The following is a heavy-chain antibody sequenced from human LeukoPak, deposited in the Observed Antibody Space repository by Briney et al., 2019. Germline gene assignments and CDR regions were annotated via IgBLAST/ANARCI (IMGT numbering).Heavy chain of an antibody. J-gene: IGHJ3*02. CDR3: ARAAPGIAAASDAFDI. Sequence: GASVTVSFKASGYTFVDYYIHWVRQAPGQGLEWMGWINPNSGGTNYAQKFQGRVTMTRDTSISTAYMELSRLRSDDTAVYYCARAAPGIAAASDAFDIWGQGTMVTVSS. CDR1: GYTFVDYY. V-gene: IGHV1-2*02. D-gene: IGHD6-13*01. CDR2: INPNSGGT.